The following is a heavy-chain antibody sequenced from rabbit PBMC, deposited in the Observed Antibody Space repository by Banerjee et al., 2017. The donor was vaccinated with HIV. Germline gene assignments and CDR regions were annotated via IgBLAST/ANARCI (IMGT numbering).Heavy chain of an antibody. D-gene: IGHD7-1*01. CDR3: ARGGYLGTFNL. J-gene: IGHJ4*01. CDR1: GFSFSSSNY. V-gene: IGHV1S45*01. CDR2: IYAGSSGGT. Sequence: QEQLKETGGGLVQPGGSLTLTCTASGFSFSSSNYMCWVRQAPGKGPEWIACIYAGSSGGTYYASWAKGRFTISKTSSTTVTRQMTSLTAAETATYFCARGGYLGTFNLWGPGTLVTVS.